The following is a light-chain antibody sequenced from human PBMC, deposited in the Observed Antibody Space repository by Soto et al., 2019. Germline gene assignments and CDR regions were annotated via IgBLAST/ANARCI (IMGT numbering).Light chain of an antibody. V-gene: IGLV2-23*01. CDR3: CSYAGSSTSPYV. CDR1: SSDFGSHNL. J-gene: IGLJ1*01. Sequence: QSVLTQPASVSGTPGQSITMSCTGTSSDFGSHNLVSWYQQHPGKAPKLMIYEGSKRPSGVSNRFSGSKSGNTASLTISGLQAEDEADYYCCSYAGSSTSPYVIGTGTKVTVL. CDR2: EGS.